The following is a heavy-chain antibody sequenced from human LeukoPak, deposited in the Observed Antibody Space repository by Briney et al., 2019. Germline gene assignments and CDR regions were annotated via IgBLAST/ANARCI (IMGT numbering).Heavy chain of an antibody. CDR3: ARSRAGSDLDY. CDR2: IYHSGST. V-gene: IGHV4-30-2*01. CDR1: GGSISSGGYS. J-gene: IGHJ4*02. Sequence: PSETLSLTCAVSGGSISSGGYSWSWIRQPPGKGLEWIGYIYHSGSTYYNPSLKSRVTISVDRSKNQFSLKLSSVTAADTAVYYCARSRAGSDLDYWGQGTLVTVSS. D-gene: IGHD3-10*01.